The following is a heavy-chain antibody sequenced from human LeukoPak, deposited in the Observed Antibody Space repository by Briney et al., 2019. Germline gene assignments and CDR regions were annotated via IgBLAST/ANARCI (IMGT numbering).Heavy chain of an antibody. CDR1: GYTFTSYG. Sequence: ASVKVSCRASGYTFTSYGISWVRQAPGQGLEWMGWISAYSGNTNYAQKLQGRLTMTTDTSTSTAYMVVRSLRSDDTAVYYCARALSDDFWSAYQDYWGQGTLVTVSS. J-gene: IGHJ4*02. V-gene: IGHV1-18*01. CDR3: ARALSDDFWSAYQDY. D-gene: IGHD3-3*01. CDR2: ISAYSGNT.